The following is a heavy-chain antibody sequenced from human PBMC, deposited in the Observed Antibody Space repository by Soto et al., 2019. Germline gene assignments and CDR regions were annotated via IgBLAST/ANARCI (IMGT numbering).Heavy chain of an antibody. J-gene: IGHJ4*02. V-gene: IGHV1-69*01. CDR1: GGTFSSYA. D-gene: IGHD5-18*01. Sequence: QVQLVQSGAEVKKPGSSVKVSCKASGGTFSSYAISWVRQAPGQGLEWMGGIIPIFGTANYAQKVQGRVTISEDESTSTDYMELSRLRSEDTAVYYCAGDGYSYGYGSYFDYWGQGTLVTVSS. CDR2: IIPIFGTA. CDR3: AGDGYSYGYGSYFDY.